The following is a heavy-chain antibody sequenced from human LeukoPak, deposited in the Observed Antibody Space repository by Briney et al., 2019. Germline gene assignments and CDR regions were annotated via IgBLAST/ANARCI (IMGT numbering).Heavy chain of an antibody. CDR1: GFIFSSFY. Sequence: GGSLRLSCEASGFIFSSFYMSWVRQAPGKGLEWVANIKQDGSEKHYVDSVKGRFTISKDNAKNSLYLQMNSLRPDDTAVYYCARDRMYDFWSGSQTDNWFDPWGQGTLVTVSS. CDR3: ARDRMYDFWSGSQTDNWFDP. CDR2: IKQDGSEK. J-gene: IGHJ5*02. D-gene: IGHD3-3*01. V-gene: IGHV3-7*01.